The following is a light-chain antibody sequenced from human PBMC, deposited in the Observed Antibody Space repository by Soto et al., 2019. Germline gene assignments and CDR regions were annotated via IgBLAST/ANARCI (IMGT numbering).Light chain of an antibody. Sequence: QSVLTQPPSVSGAPGQRVTISCTGSSPNIGAGYDVHWYQHLPGTAPKLLIYVNNNRPSGVPDRFSGSKSGTSASLAITGLQAEDEADYYCQSYDSTLSGSWVFGGGTKLTVL. CDR1: SPNIGAGYD. J-gene: IGLJ3*02. V-gene: IGLV1-40*01. CDR3: QSYDSTLSGSWV. CDR2: VNN.